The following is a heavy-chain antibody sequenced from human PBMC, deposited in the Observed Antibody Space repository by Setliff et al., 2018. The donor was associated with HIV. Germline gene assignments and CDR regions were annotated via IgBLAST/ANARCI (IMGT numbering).Heavy chain of an antibody. V-gene: IGHV3-9*01. CDR1: GFTFHDYA. D-gene: IGHD1-20*01. CDR3: AKAGPRYNWNYAYFDP. Sequence: LRLSCAASGFTFHDYAMHWVRQVPGKGLEWVSGISWNSDTMAYADSVKGRFSISRDNAKNSLYLQMNSLRPEDTAFYYCAKAGPRYNWNYAYFDPRGQGALVTVSS. CDR2: ISWNSDTM. J-gene: IGHJ5*02.